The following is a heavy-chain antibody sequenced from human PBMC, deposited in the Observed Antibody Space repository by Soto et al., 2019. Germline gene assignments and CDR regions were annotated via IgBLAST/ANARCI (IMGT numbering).Heavy chain of an antibody. V-gene: IGHV4-59*08. CDR3: ATLRGLGEVSPYFDS. Sequence: QVQLQESGPGLLKPSETLSLTCTVSYASINNYHWTWIRQPPGKGLEWIAYVYYTGTTNFNPSLKRRVTISMDTSKNHFSLKLRSVTAADTAVYYCATLRGLGEVSPYFDSWGQGLMVTVSS. CDR2: VYYTGTT. D-gene: IGHD3-10*01. J-gene: IGHJ4*02. CDR1: YASINNYH.